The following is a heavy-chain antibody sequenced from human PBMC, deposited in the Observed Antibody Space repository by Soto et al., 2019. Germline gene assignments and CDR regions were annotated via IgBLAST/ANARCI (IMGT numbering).Heavy chain of an antibody. D-gene: IGHD3-22*01. Sequence: ASVKVSCKASGGTFSSYAISWVRQAPGQGLEWMGRIIPILGIANYAQKFQGRVTITADKSTSTAYMELSSLRSEDTAVYYCAREYYYDSSGYYYFDYWGQETLVTVSS. J-gene: IGHJ4*02. CDR3: AREYYYDSSGYYYFDY. V-gene: IGHV1-69*04. CDR1: GGTFSSYA. CDR2: IIPILGIA.